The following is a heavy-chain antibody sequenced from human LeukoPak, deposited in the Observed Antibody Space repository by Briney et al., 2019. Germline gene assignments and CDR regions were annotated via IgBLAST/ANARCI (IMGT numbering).Heavy chain of an antibody. Sequence: GASVKVSCKASGGTISRYAISWVRQAPGQGLEWMGRIIPIFGIANYAQKFQGRVTITADKSTSTAYMELSSLRSEDTAVYYCARDQFTIGTFDYWGQGTLVTVSS. CDR3: ARDQFTIGTFDY. CDR1: GGTISRYA. CDR2: IIPIFGIA. V-gene: IGHV1-69*04. J-gene: IGHJ4*02. D-gene: IGHD3-10*01.